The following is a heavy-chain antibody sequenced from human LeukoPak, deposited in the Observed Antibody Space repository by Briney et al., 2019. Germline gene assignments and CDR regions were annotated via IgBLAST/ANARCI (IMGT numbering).Heavy chain of an antibody. CDR1: GFTFSSYG. D-gene: IGHD3-22*01. Sequence: QPGRSLRLSCAASGFTFSSYGMHWVRQAPGKGLEWVAVISHDGSNKYYADSVKDRFTISRDNSKNTLYLQMNSLRAEDTAVYYCAKGYYYDSSGWVFDYWGQGTLVTVSS. CDR3: AKGYYYDSSGWVFDY. J-gene: IGHJ4*02. V-gene: IGHV3-30*18. CDR2: ISHDGSNK.